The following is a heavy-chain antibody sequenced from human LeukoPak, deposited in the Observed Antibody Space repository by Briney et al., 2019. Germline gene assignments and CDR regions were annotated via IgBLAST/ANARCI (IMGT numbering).Heavy chain of an antibody. D-gene: IGHD2-2*02. CDR2: LNPKIGDT. J-gene: IGHJ6*03. Sequence: ASVKVSCKASGYTFSDFTDYHLHWVRQAPGQGLEWVGRLNPKIGDTYYAQKFQGRVTITGDTSINTAYMELSSLRSDDTAVYYCARDPFLYRPNPYCSSTSCFTSTYYMDVWGKGTTVTVSS. V-gene: IGHV1-2*06. CDR3: ARDPFLYRPNPYCSSTSCFTSTYYMDV. CDR1: GYTFSDFTDYH.